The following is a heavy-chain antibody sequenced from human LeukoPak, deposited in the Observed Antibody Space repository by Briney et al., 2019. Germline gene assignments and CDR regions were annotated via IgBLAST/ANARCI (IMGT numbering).Heavy chain of an antibody. CDR2: IYYSGST. CDR1: GGSFSGYY. V-gene: IGHV4-59*01. CDR3: ASTEYYYDSSGYFFDY. D-gene: IGHD3-22*01. J-gene: IGHJ4*02. Sequence: SETLSLTCAVYGGSFSGYYWSWIRQPPGKGLEWIGYIYYSGSTNYNPSLKSRVTISVDTSKNQFSLKLSSVTAADTAVYYCASTEYYYDSSGYFFDYRGQGTLVTVSS.